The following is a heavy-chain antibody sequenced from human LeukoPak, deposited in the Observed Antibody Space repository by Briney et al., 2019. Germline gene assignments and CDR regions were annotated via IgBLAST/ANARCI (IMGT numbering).Heavy chain of an antibody. V-gene: IGHV4-4*02. Sequence: SETLSLTCAVSGVSISSSEWWIWVRQPPGQGLERIGEIHRDGRTRYNPSLQTRVTMSIDYSKNQISLEVTSVTAADTAIYYCGKTDIYFNPIDYWGPGSLVTVSS. J-gene: IGHJ4*02. D-gene: IGHD3-9*01. CDR2: IHRDGRT. CDR1: GVSISSSEW. CDR3: GKTDIYFNPIDY.